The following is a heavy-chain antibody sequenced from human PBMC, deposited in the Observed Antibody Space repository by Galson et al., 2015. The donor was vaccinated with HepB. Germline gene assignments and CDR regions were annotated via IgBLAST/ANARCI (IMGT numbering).Heavy chain of an antibody. D-gene: IGHD2-2*02. CDR3: AKDLRYCSSTSCYKTLGGMDV. CDR2: ISGSGGST. J-gene: IGHJ6*02. CDR1: GFTFSSYA. V-gene: IGHV3-23*01. Sequence: SLRLSCAASGFTFSSYAMSWVRQAPGKGLEWVSAISGSGGSTYYADSVKGRFTISRDNSKNTLYLQMNSLRAEDTAVYYCAKDLRYCSSTSCYKTLGGMDVWGQGTTVTVSS.